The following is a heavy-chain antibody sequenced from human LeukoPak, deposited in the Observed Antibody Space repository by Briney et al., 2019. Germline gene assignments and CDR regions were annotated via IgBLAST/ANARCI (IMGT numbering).Heavy chain of an antibody. CDR2: INQDGSDQ. J-gene: IGHJ4*02. D-gene: IGHD3-10*01. Sequence: GGSLRLSCAASGFIFSNSWMNWVRQAPGKGLEWVANINQDGSDQYYVDSVKGRFTISRDNAKNSLYLQMNSLRAEDTAVYYCAREYGSGSYYKGDSGFYFDYWGQGTLVTVSS. CDR3: AREYGSGSYYKGDSGFYFDY. CDR1: GFIFSNSW. V-gene: IGHV3-7*01.